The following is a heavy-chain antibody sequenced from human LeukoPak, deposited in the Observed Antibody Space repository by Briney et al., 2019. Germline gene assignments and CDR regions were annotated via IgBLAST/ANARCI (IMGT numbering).Heavy chain of an antibody. Sequence: GGSLRLSCVASGFTFSTYGMSWVRQAPGKGLEWVSAISGSGGSTYYADSVKGRFTISRDNSKNTLYLQMNSLRAEDTAVYYCAKALGIANYFDYWGQGTLVTVSS. D-gene: IGHD1-26*01. J-gene: IGHJ4*02. V-gene: IGHV3-23*01. CDR2: ISGSGGST. CDR3: AKALGIANYFDY. CDR1: GFTFSTYG.